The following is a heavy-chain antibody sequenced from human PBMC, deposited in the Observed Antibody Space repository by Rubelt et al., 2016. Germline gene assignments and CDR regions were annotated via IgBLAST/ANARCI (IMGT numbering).Heavy chain of an antibody. D-gene: IGHD3-22*01. CDR1: GGSISSYY. CDR3: ARLNYDSSGYGGVNAFDI. Sequence: QVQLQESGPGLVKPSETLSLTCTVSGGSISSYYWSCIRQPPGKGLEWIGYIYYRGSTNYNPSSRRVVSLTVKPARDQFPLKRSSVTAADTAVYYCARLNYDSSGYGGVNAFDIWGQGTMVTVSS. J-gene: IGHJ3*02. CDR2: IYYRGST. V-gene: IGHV4-59*08.